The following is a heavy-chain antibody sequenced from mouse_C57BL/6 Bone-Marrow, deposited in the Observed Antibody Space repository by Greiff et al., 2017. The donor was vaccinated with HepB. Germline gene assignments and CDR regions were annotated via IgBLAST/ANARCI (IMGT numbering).Heavy chain of an antibody. J-gene: IGHJ1*03. CDR3: ARPDCYGSSYHWYFDV. Sequence: EVQLVESGGGLVKPGGSLKLSCAASGFTFSDYGMHWVRQAPEKGLEWVAYISSGSSTIYYADTVKGRFTISRDNAKNTLFLQMTSLRSEDTAMYYCARPDCYGSSYHWYFDVWGTGTTVTVSS. D-gene: IGHD1-1*01. CDR2: ISSGSSTI. V-gene: IGHV5-17*01. CDR1: GFTFSDYG.